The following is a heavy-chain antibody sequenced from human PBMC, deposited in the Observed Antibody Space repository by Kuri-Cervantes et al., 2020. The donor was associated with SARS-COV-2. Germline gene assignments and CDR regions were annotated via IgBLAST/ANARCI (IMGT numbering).Heavy chain of an antibody. D-gene: IGHD2/OR15-2a*01. Sequence: SVKVSCKASGGTFSSYAISWVRQAPGQGLEWMGGIIPIFGTANYAQKFQGRVTITTDESTSTAYMELSRLRSDDTAVYYCARGQGWGLYARHGFDYWGQGTLVTVSS. V-gene: IGHV1-69*05. CDR1: GGTFSSYA. J-gene: IGHJ4*02. CDR2: IIPIFGTA. CDR3: ARGQGWGLYARHGFDY.